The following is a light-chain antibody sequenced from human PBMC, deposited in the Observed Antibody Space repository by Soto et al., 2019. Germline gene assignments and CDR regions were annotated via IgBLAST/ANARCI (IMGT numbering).Light chain of an antibody. CDR3: TSYTASTTVV. Sequence: QSVLTQPASVSGSAGQAIAISCTGTSSDVGAYNYVSWYQQYAGKAPKLMIYEVRNRPSGVSNRFSGSKSGNTASLTISGLQAEDEADYYCTSYTASTTVVFGTGTKVTVL. J-gene: IGLJ1*01. V-gene: IGLV2-14*01. CDR2: EVR. CDR1: SSDVGAYNY.